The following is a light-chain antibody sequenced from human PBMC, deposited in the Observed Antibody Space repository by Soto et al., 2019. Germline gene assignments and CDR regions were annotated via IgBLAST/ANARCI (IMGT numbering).Light chain of an antibody. CDR3: QQRSNWPVIT. V-gene: IGKV3-11*01. Sequence: EIVSSQSPATLSLSPGERATLSFGASQSVSSYLAWYQQKPGQAPRLLIYDASNRATGIPARFSGSGSGTDFTLTISSLEPEDFAVYYCQQRSNWPVITFGQGTRLETK. CDR1: QSVSSY. CDR2: DAS. J-gene: IGKJ5*01.